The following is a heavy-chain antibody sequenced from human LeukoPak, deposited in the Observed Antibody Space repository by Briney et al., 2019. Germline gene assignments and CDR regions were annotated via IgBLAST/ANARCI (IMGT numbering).Heavy chain of an antibody. V-gene: IGHV1-46*03. Sequence: ASVKVSFKASGYTFTGYYMHWVRQAPGQGLEWMGIINPSVGGTTYARKFQGRVTMTRDTSTSTVYMELSSLRSEDTAVYYCARHGSGRYYPAEGRVDYWGQGTLVTVSS. J-gene: IGHJ4*02. CDR2: INPSVGGT. D-gene: IGHD3-10*01. CDR1: GYTFTGYY. CDR3: ARHGSGRYYPAEGRVDY.